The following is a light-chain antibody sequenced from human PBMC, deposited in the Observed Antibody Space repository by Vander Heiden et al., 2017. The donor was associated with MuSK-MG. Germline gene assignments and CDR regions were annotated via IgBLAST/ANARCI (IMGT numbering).Light chain of an antibody. J-gene: IGKJ4*01. V-gene: IGKV3-15*01. Sequence: EIVMTQSPATLSVSPGERATLSCRASQSVSSNLAWYQQKPGQAPRLLIYGASTRATGIPARFRARWSGTGFTLTISIRQSEDFAVYYCQHYNKWPRQTFGGGTKVEIK. CDR2: GAS. CDR1: QSVSSN. CDR3: QHYNKWPRQT.